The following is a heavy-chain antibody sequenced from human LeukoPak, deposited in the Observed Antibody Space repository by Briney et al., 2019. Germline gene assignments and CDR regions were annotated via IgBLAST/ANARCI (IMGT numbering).Heavy chain of an antibody. J-gene: IGHJ4*02. Sequence: SETLSLTCTVSGGSISSYYWSWIRQPPGMGLEWIGYIYYSGSTNYNPSLKSRVTISVDTSKNQFSLKLSSVTAADTAVYYCARNSGYDLIDYWGQGTLVTVSS. CDR1: GGSISSYY. CDR3: ARNSGYDLIDY. D-gene: IGHD5-12*01. CDR2: IYYSGST. V-gene: IGHV4-59*01.